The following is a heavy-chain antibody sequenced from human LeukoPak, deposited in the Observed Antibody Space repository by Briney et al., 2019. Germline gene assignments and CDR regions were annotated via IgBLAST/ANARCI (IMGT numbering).Heavy chain of an antibody. D-gene: IGHD2-8*01. CDR3: TRLMAGFDP. CDR1: GFTFSGSA. J-gene: IGHJ5*02. Sequence: GGSLRVSCAASGFTFSGSAMHWVRQASGKGLEWVGRIRSKANSYATAYAASVKGRFTISRDDSKNTAYLQMNSLKTEDTAVYYCTRLMAGFDPWGQGTLVTVSS. CDR2: IRSKANSYAT. V-gene: IGHV3-73*01.